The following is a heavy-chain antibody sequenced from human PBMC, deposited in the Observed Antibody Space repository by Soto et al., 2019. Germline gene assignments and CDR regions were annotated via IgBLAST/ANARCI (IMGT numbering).Heavy chain of an antibody. CDR1: GFTVSSNY. CDR2: IYSGGST. J-gene: IGHJ3*02. V-gene: IGHV3-53*01. D-gene: IGHD5-18*01. Sequence: GGSLRLSCAASGFTVSSNYMSWVRQAPGKGLEWVSVIYSGGSTYYADSVKGRFTISRDNSKNTVYLQMNSLRAEDTAVYYCARGILDTARNPPGWVGAFDIWGQGTMVTVSS. CDR3: ARGILDTARNPPGWVGAFDI.